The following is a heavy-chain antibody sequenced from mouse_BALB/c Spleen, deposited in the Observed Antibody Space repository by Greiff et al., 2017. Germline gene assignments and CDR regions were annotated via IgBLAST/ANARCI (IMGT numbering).Heavy chain of an antibody. V-gene: IGHV1-69*01. D-gene: IGHD4-1*01. CDR3: ARGDWDEDAMDY. J-gene: IGHJ4*01. CDR2: IDTSDSYT. Sequence: QVQLQQPGAELVMPGASVKMSCKASGYTFTDYWMHWVKQRPGQGLEWIGAIDTSDSYTSYNQKFKGKATLTVDESSSTAYMQLSSLTSEDSAVYYGARGDWDEDAMDYWGQGTSVTVSS. CDR1: GYTFTDYW.